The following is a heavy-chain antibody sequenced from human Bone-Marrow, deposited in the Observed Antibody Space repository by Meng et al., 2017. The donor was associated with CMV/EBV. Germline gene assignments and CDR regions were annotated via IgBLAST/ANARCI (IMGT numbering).Heavy chain of an antibody. CDR1: GGSFSSDA. J-gene: IGHJ5*02. CDR2: IIPIYGKA. CDR3: APWGSNWFDP. V-gene: IGHV1-69*05. D-gene: IGHD3-16*01. Sequence: SCKPCGGSFSSDAISWVRQAHGKGLEWMGGIIPIYGKANYAQKFQGRVTITTDESTSTAYMELSSLGSEDTAVYYCAPWGSNWFDPWGQGTLVTVSS.